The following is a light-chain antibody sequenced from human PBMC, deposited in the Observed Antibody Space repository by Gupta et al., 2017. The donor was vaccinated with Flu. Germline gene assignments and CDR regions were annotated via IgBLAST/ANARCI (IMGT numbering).Light chain of an antibody. CDR2: DIG. CDR1: ISDIGGYNF. J-gene: IGLJ2*01. V-gene: IGLV2-14*03. CDR3: ASYDGTSTI. Sequence: QSITISCTGSISDIGGYNFVSWYQQYPGKALYLIIFDIGRQHSGVSDRFSGSKSGNTASLTISGLQTDDEADYYCASYDGTSTIFGEGTKLTVL.